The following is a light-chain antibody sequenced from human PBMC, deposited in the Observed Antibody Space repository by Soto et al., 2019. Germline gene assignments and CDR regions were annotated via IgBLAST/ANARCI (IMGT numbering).Light chain of an antibody. V-gene: IGKV3-20*01. J-gene: IGKJ2*01. CDR2: GAS. CDR1: PSVSSSY. CDR3: QQYGSSGYT. Sequence: EIVLTQSPGTLSLSPGERATLSCRASPSVSSSYLAWYQQKPGQAPRLLIYGASSRATGNPDRFSGSGSGTDFTLTINRLEPEDFAVYYCQQYGSSGYTFGQGTKLEIK.